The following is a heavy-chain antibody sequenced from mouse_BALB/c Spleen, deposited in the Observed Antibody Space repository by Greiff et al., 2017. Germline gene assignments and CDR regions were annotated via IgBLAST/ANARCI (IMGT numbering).Heavy chain of an antibody. D-gene: IGHD2-4*01. Sequence: VQLQQSGTVLARPGASVKMSCKASGYSFTSYWMHWVKQRPGQGLEWIGAIYPGNSDTSYNQKFKGKAKLTAVTSASTAYMELSSLTNEDSAVYYCTRHLYDYHLMDYWGQGTTLTVSS. J-gene: IGHJ2*01. CDR2: IYPGNSDT. CDR3: TRHLYDYHLMDY. CDR1: GYSFTSYW. V-gene: IGHV1-5*01.